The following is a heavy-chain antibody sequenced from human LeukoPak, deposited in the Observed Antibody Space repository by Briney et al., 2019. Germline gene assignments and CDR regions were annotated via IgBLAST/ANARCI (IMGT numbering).Heavy chain of an antibody. CDR2: ISGSGGST. CDR3: AREGDQRWFGETFDY. Sequence: PGGSLRLSCAASGFTFSSYAMSWVRQAPGKGLEWVSAISGSGGSTYYADSVKGRFTISRDNSKNTLYLQMNSLRAEDTAVYYCAREGDQRWFGETFDYWGQGTLVTVSS. D-gene: IGHD3-10*01. V-gene: IGHV3-23*01. CDR1: GFTFSSYA. J-gene: IGHJ4*02.